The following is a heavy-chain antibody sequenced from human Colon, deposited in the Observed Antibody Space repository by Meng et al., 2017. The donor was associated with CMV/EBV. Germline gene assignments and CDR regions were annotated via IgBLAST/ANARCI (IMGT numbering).Heavy chain of an antibody. CDR2: ISGSGGST. D-gene: IGHD1-7*01. Sequence: GESLKISCAASGFTFSSYAMSWVRQAPGKGLEWVPAISGSGGSTYYADSVKGRFTISRDNSKNTLYLQMNSLRAEDTAVYYCAKIWNYLGVYWGQGTLVTVSS. CDR3: AKIWNYLGVY. J-gene: IGHJ4*02. V-gene: IGHV3-23*01. CDR1: GFTFSSYA.